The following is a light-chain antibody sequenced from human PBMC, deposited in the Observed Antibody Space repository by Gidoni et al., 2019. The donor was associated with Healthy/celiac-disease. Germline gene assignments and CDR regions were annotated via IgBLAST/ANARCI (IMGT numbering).Light chain of an antibody. CDR1: QSVSSSY. J-gene: IGKJ1*01. CDR2: GAS. CDR3: QQYGSSPTE. Sequence: EIVLTQSPGTLSLSPGERATLSCRASQSVSSSYLAWYQQKPGQAPRLLIYGASSRATGIPDRFSGSGSGTDFTLTISRQEPEDFAVYYCQQYGSSPTEFGQGTKVEIK. V-gene: IGKV3-20*01.